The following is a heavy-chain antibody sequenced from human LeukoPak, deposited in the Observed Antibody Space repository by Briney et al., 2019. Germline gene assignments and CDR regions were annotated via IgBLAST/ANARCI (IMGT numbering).Heavy chain of an antibody. CDR3: ARDWRISLDY. CDR1: GGSISSSSYY. V-gene: IGHV4-39*02. CDR2: IYYSGST. J-gene: IGHJ4*02. D-gene: IGHD3-3*01. Sequence: SETLSLTCTVSGGSISSSSYYWGWIRQPPGKGLEWIGSIYYSGSTYYNPSLKSRVTISVDTSKNQFSLKLSSVTAADTAVYYCARDWRISLDYWGQGTLVTVSS.